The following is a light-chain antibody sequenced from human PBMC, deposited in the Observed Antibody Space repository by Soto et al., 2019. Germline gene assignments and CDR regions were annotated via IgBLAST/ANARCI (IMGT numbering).Light chain of an antibody. CDR1: QTVSTY. CDR2: GAS. J-gene: IGKJ1*01. V-gene: IGKV1-5*03. Sequence: DIQMTQSPSTLSASVGDRVTITCRASQTVSTYLAWYQQKPGKAPSLLIHGASNLQSGVPSRFSGSGSGTEFTLTISSLQPDDLATYYCQQHNGYSWTFGQGTKVEIK. CDR3: QQHNGYSWT.